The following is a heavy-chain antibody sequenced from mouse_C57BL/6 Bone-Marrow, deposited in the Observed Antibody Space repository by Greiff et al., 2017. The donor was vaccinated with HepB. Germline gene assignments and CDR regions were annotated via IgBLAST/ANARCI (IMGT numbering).Heavy chain of an antibody. D-gene: IGHD1-1*01. CDR1: GYTFTSYW. CDR3: ARYQYYYGSSYYVDV. CDR2: IYPGSGST. Sequence: QVQLQQPGAELVKPGASVKMSCKASGYTFTSYWITWVKQRPGQGLEWIGDIYPGSGSTNYNEKFKSKATLTVDTSSSTAYMQLSSLTSEDSAVYYCARYQYYYGSSYYVDVWGTGTTGTVSS. V-gene: IGHV1-55*01. J-gene: IGHJ1*03.